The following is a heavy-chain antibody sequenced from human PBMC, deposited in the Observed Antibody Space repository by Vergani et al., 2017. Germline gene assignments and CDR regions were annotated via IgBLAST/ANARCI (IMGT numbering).Heavy chain of an antibody. CDR1: GFTFDDYA. J-gene: IGHJ6*02. CDR3: AKCMKGSWVGATSYYCMDV. V-gene: IGHV3-9*01. D-gene: IGHD1-26*01. Sequence: EVQLVESGGGLVQPGRSLRLSCAASGFTFDDYAMHWVRQAPGKGLEWVSGISWNSGSIGYADSVKGRFTISRDNAKNSMYLQMNSLRAEETALYYCAKCMKGSWVGATSYYCMDVWGQGTTVTVSS. CDR2: ISWNSGSI.